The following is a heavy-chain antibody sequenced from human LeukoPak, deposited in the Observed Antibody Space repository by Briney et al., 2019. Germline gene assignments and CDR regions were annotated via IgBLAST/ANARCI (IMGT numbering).Heavy chain of an antibody. Sequence: GESLRLSCAASGFTVTTNYMSWVRQAPGKGLEWVSALYSGGTTYYADSVKGRFTISRDNSKNTLYLQMNSLRAEDTAVYYCAKDPMTSVTTTAYWGQGTLVTISS. D-gene: IGHD4-17*01. CDR3: AKDPMTSVTTTAY. CDR2: LYSGGTT. J-gene: IGHJ4*02. CDR1: GFTVTTNY. V-gene: IGHV3-53*01.